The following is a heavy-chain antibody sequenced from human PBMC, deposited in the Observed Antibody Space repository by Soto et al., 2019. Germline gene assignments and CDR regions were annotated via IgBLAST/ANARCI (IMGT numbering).Heavy chain of an antibody. J-gene: IGHJ3*02. Sequence: SETLSLTCAVSGYSISSGYYWGWIRQPPGKGLEWIGSIYHSGSTYYNPSLKSRVTISVDTSKNQFSLKLSSVTAADTAVYYCARHPVPSDAFDIWSQGTMVTVSS. CDR2: IYHSGST. CDR3: ARHPVPSDAFDI. CDR1: GYSISSGYY. V-gene: IGHV4-38-2*01.